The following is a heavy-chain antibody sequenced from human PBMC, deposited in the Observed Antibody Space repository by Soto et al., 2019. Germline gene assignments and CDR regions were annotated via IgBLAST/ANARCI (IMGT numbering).Heavy chain of an antibody. CDR1: GFIFSNYA. CDR2: MGGANGDT. Sequence: EVQMLESGGGLVQPGGSLRLSCAASGFIFSNYAMSWVRQAPGKGLEWVAGMGGANGDTYYAASVRGRFAISRDNSKSTLFLQMNRLIAEATAVYYCAKDRVNHNSVWDPFEIWGQGTMVTVSS. V-gene: IGHV3-23*01. D-gene: IGHD2-21*01. J-gene: IGHJ3*02. CDR3: AKDRVNHNSVWDPFEI.